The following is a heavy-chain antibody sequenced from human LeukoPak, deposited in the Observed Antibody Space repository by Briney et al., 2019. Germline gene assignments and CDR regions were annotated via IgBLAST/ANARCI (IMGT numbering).Heavy chain of an antibody. CDR2: INHSGST. Sequence: SETLSLTCAVYGGSFSGYYWSWIRQPPGKGLEWIGEINHSGSTNYNPSLKSRVTISVDTSKNQFSLKLSSVTAADTAVYHCARGPLLNDFWSDYRGMDVWGKGTTVTVSS. CDR1: GGSFSGYY. J-gene: IGHJ6*03. V-gene: IGHV4-34*01. CDR3: ARGPLLNDFWSDYRGMDV. D-gene: IGHD3-3*01.